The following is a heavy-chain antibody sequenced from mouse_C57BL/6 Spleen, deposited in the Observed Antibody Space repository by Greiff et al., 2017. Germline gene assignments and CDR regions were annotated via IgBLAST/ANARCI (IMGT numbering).Heavy chain of an antibody. V-gene: IGHV1-80*01. CDR1: GYAFSSYW. CDR3: ARQGTVVAKDAMDY. J-gene: IGHJ4*01. CDR2: IYPGDGDT. Sequence: VQLQQSGAELVKPGASVKISCKASGYAFSSYWMNWVKQGPGKGLEWIGQIYPGDGDTNYNGKFKGKATLTADKSSSTAYMQLSSLTSEDSAVYFCARQGTVVAKDAMDYWGQGTSVTVSS. D-gene: IGHD1-1*01.